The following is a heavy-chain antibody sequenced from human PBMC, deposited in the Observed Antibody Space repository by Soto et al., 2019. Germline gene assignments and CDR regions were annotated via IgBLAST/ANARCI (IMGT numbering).Heavy chain of an antibody. CDR2: VNYLGNT. CDR1: GGSFSDYY. Sequence: QVQLQQWGAGLLKPSETLSLTCAVYGGSFSDYYWNWIRQPPGKGLEWIGEVNYLGNTNYSPSLLGRVTISLDTSKNQLSLELTSVTAADTAVYYCARSRNLDVWGQGTTVTVSS. CDR3: ARSRNLDV. V-gene: IGHV4-34*02. J-gene: IGHJ6*02. D-gene: IGHD1-1*01.